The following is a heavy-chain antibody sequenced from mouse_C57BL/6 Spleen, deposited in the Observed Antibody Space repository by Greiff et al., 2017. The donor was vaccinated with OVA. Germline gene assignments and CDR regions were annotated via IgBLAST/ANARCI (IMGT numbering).Heavy chain of an antibody. CDR3: ARSSYGSSYGYFDV. V-gene: IGHV1-50*01. CDR2: IDPSDSYT. Sequence: QVQLQQPGAELVKPGASVKLSCKASGYTFTSYWMQWVKQRPGQGLEWIGEIDPSDSYTNYNQKFKGKATLTVDTSSCTAYMQLSSLTSEDSAVYYCARSSYGSSYGYFDVWGTGTTVTVSS. J-gene: IGHJ1*03. CDR1: GYTFTSYW. D-gene: IGHD1-1*01.